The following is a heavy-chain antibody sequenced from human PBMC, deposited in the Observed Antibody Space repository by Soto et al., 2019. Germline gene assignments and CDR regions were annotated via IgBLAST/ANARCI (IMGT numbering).Heavy chain of an antibody. D-gene: IGHD3-10*01. V-gene: IGHV4-34*01. CDR3: ARAKAYYYGSGSYLLGKYFQH. Sequence: SETLSLTCAVYGGSFSGYYWSWIRQPPGKGLEWIGEINHSGSTNYNPSLKSRVTISVDTSKNQFSLKLSSVTAADTAVYYCARAKAYYYGSGSYLLGKYFQHWGQGTLVTVSS. CDR1: GGSFSGYY. J-gene: IGHJ1*01. CDR2: INHSGST.